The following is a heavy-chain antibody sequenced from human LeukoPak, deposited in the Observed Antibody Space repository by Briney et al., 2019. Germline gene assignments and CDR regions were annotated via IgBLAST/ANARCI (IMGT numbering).Heavy chain of an antibody. Sequence: PGGSLRLSCAASGFTFSSYATSWVRQAPGKGLEWVSAISGSGGSTYYADSVKGRLTISRDNSKNTLYLQMNSLRAEDTAVYYCAKGRISSRGYFDYWGQGTLVTVSS. D-gene: IGHD6-13*01. CDR3: AKGRISSRGYFDY. CDR2: ISGSGGST. V-gene: IGHV3-23*01. CDR1: GFTFSSYA. J-gene: IGHJ4*02.